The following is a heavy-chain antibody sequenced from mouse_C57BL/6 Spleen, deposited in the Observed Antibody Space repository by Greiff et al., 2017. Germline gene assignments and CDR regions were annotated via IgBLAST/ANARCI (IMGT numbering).Heavy chain of an antibody. D-gene: IGHD2-5*01. CDR2: IYPSDSET. V-gene: IGHV1-61*01. Sequence: QVQLQQPGAELVRPGSSVKLYCKASGYTFTSYWMEWVKQRPGQGLEWIGNIYPSDSETHYNQKFKDKATLTVDKSSSTAYMQLSSLTSEDSAVYYCARRRNSSNCLDYWGQGTSVTVSS. CDR1: GYTFTSYW. CDR3: ARRRNSSNCLDY. J-gene: IGHJ4*01.